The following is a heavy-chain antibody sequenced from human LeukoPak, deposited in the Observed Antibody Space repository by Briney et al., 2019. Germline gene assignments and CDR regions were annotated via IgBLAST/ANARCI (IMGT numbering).Heavy chain of an antibody. Sequence: SETLSLTCAVYGGSFSGYYWSWIRQPPGKGLEWIGEINHSGSTNYNPSLKSRVTISVDTSKNQFSLKLSSVTAADTAVYYCARVISGWLGGYWGQGTLVTVSS. CDR1: GGSFSGYY. CDR3: ARVISGWLGGY. J-gene: IGHJ4*02. CDR2: INHSGST. D-gene: IGHD5-24*01. V-gene: IGHV4-34*01.